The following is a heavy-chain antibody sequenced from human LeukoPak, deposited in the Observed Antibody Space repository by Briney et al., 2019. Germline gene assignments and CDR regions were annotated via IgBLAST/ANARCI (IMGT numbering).Heavy chain of an antibody. D-gene: IGHD3-10*01. V-gene: IGHV4-34*01. J-gene: IGHJ6*03. CDR3: ARVFDSGSQAYFYYMDV. Sequence: PSETLSLTCAVYGGTFTGYYWTWIRQPPGKGLDWIGEVYHTGDASYNPSLKSRVAISVDTSKSQFSLKLSSVTAADTAVYYCARVFDSGSQAYFYYMDVWGKGTTVTISS. CDR1: GGTFTGYY. CDR2: VYHTGDA.